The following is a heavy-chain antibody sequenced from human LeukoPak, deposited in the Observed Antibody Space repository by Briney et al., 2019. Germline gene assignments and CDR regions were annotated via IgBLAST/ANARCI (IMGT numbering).Heavy chain of an antibody. CDR1: GGSISTYY. D-gene: IGHD1-14*01. V-gene: IGHV4-59*08. Sequence: PSETLSLTCTVSGGSISTYYWSWIRQPPGKGLEWIGYIYYSGSTNYNPSLKSRVTISVDTSKNQFSLKLSSVTAADTAVYYCASSIIPLGPFYFDYWGQGTLVTVSS. CDR3: ASSIIPLGPFYFDY. J-gene: IGHJ4*02. CDR2: IYYSGST.